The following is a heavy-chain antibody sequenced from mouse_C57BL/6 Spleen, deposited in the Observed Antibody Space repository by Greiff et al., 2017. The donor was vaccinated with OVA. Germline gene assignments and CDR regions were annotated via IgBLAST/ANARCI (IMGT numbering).Heavy chain of an antibody. D-gene: IGHD1-1*01. CDR2: INPNNGGT. Sequence: VQLQQSGPELVKPGASVKMSCKASGYTFTDYNMHWVKQSHGKSLEWIGYINPNNGGTSYNQKFKGKATLTVNKSSSTAYMELRSLTSEDSAVYYCARYYYGSSYVAYWGQGTLVTVSA. V-gene: IGHV1-22*01. J-gene: IGHJ3*01. CDR3: ARYYYGSSYVAY. CDR1: GYTFTDYN.